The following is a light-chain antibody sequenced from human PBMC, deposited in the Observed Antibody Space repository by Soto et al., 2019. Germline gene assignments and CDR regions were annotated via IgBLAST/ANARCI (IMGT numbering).Light chain of an antibody. J-gene: IGKJ5*01. CDR2: GAS. CDR3: QKYNNWPPIT. Sequence: EIVLTQSPATLSVSPGERGTLSCRASQSVSSYFAWYQQKPGRAPRLLIYGASTRATGIPARFSGSGSGTEFTLTIRSLQSEDLAVYYCQKYNNWPPITVGNGTRLAIK. CDR1: QSVSSY. V-gene: IGKV3-15*01.